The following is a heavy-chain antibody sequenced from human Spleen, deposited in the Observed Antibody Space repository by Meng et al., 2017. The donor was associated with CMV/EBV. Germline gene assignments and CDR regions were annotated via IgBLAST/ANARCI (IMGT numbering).Heavy chain of an antibody. CDR1: GFTFSSYS. CDR3: ARDLYYDSSGYYGWGY. CDR2: ISSGGIYI. Sequence: GGSLRLSCEVSGFTFSSYSMNWVRQAPGKGLEWVSFISSGGIYIYYADSVMGRLTVSRDNAKNSLYLQMNSLRAEDTAVYYCARDLYYDSSGYYGWGYWGQGTLVTVSS. D-gene: IGHD3-22*01. V-gene: IGHV3-21*01. J-gene: IGHJ4*02.